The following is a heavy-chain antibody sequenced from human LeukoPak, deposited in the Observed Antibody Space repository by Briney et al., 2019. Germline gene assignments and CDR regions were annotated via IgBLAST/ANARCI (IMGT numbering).Heavy chain of an antibody. CDR1: GYSISSGYY. J-gene: IGHJ4*02. Sequence: SETLSLTCTVSGYSISSGYYWGWIRQPPGKGLEWIGSIYHSGSTYYNPSLKSRVTISVDTSKNQFSLKLSSVTAADTAVYYCARGLGPPSGYSYPDYWGQGTLVTVSS. D-gene: IGHD5-18*01. CDR2: IYHSGST. CDR3: ARGLGPPSGYSYPDY. V-gene: IGHV4-38-2*02.